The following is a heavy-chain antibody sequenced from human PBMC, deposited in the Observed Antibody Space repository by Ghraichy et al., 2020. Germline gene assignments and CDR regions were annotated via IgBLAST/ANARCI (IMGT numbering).Heavy chain of an antibody. J-gene: IGHJ4*02. CDR2: IYYSGST. CDR3: ARHGDGWDY. CDR1: GGSISSSSYY. Sequence: SETLSLTCTVSGGSISSSSYYWGWIRQPPGKGLEWIGSIYYSGSTYYNPSLKSRVTISVDTSKNQFSLKLSSVTAADTAVYYCARHGDGWDYWGQGTLVTVSS. V-gene: IGHV4-39*01. D-gene: IGHD5-24*01.